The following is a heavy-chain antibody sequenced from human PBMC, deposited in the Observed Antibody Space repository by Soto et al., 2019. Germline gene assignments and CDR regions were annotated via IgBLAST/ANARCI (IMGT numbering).Heavy chain of an antibody. Sequence: ESGPTLVNPTETLTLTCTVSGFSLSNARMGVSWIRQPPGKALEWLAHIFSNDEKSYSTSLKSRLTISKDTSKSQVVLTMTNMDPVDTATYYCASNHLGTTPYGMDVWGQGTTVTVSS. D-gene: IGHD1-7*01. CDR1: GFSLSNARMG. J-gene: IGHJ6*02. CDR2: IFSNDEK. V-gene: IGHV2-26*01. CDR3: ASNHLGTTPYGMDV.